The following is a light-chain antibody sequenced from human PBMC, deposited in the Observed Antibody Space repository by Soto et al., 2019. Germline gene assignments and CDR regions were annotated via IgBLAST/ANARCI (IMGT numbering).Light chain of an antibody. Sequence: QTVVTQPPSVSGAPGQRVTISCTGSNSNIGAGYDVHWYQHRPGTAPKLVIFGNRNRPSGVPERFSGSKSGTSASLAITGLQAEDEADYYCQAYDYSLTAFVFGGGTKVTVL. CDR3: QAYDYSLTAFV. V-gene: IGLV1-40*01. CDR1: NSNIGAGYD. J-gene: IGLJ3*02. CDR2: GNR.